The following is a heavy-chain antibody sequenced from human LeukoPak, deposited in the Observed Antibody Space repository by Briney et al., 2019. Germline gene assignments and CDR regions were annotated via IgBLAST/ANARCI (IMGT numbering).Heavy chain of an antibody. CDR3: ARALFDGHAPLFDP. Sequence: ASVKVSCKASGYTFTSYGISWVRQAPGQGLEWMGWINPNSGGTNYAQKFQGWVTMTRDTSISTAYMELSRLRSDDTAVYYCARALFDGHAPLFDPWGQGTLVTVSS. J-gene: IGHJ5*02. CDR2: INPNSGGT. V-gene: IGHV1-2*04. CDR1: GYTFTSYG. D-gene: IGHD3-9*01.